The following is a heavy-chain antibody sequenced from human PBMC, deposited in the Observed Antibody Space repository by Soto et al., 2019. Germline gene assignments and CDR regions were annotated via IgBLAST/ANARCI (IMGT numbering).Heavy chain of an antibody. J-gene: IGHJ5*02. V-gene: IGHV1-2*02. CDR3: ARGALTVANWFDP. Sequence: QVQLVQSGAEVKKPGASVKVSCKASGYTFTDYYMNWVRQAPGQGLEWMGWINPNNGVTNYAQKFQGRVTMTREPSISTAYMDLSRLRSDDTALYYCARGALTVANWFDPWGQGTQVTVSS. CDR1: GYTFTDYY. CDR2: INPNNGVT. D-gene: IGHD6-19*01.